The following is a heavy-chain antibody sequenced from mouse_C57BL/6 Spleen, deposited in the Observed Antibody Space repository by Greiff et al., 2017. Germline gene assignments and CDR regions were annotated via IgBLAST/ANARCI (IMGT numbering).Heavy chain of an antibody. D-gene: IGHD2-3*01. V-gene: IGHV1-82*01. J-gene: IGHJ4*01. CDR2: IYPGDGDT. CDR1: GYAFSSSW. CDR3: AGGYDGPPMDY. Sequence: VQLQQSGPELVKPGASVKISCKASGYAFSSSWMNWVKQRPGKGLEWIGRIYPGDGDTNYNGKFKGKATLPADKSSSTAYMQLSSLTSEDSAVYFCAGGYDGPPMDYWGQGTSVTVSS.